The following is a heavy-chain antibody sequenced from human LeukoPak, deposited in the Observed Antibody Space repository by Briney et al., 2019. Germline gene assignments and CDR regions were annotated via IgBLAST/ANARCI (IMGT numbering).Heavy chain of an antibody. D-gene: IGHD2-15*01. CDR1: GGSISSYY. V-gene: IGHV4-59*12. CDR2: IYHSGST. CDR3: ARGIALGNPVWFDP. J-gene: IGHJ5*02. Sequence: PSETLSLTCTVSGGSISSYYWSWIRQPPGKGLEWIGYIYHSGSTYYNPSLKSRVTISVDRSKNQFSLKLSSVTAADTAVYYCARGIALGNPVWFDPWGQGTLVTVSS.